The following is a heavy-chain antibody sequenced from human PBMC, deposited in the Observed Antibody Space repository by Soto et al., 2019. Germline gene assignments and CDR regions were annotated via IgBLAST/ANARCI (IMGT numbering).Heavy chain of an antibody. CDR2: IXXNXXX. D-gene: IGHD3-10*01. J-gene: IGHJ4*02. Sequence: PSETRSLTCTVSGGSINNNYWGWIRQPPGRGLXWIXXIXXNXXXXXNXXLESRVVISVDASKNQLSLKPRSVTAADTAVYYCARGGDNSPWYYSLWGQGNLVTVSS. CDR3: ARGGDNSPWYYSL. CDR1: GGSINNNY. V-gene: IGHV4-59*01.